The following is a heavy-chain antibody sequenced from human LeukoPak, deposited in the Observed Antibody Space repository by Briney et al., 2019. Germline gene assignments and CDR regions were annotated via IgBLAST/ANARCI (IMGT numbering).Heavy chain of an antibody. Sequence: SETLSLTCTVSGGSISSYYWSWIRQPAGKGLEWIGCIYTSGSTNYNPSLKSRVTMSVDTSKNQFSLKLSSVTAADTAVYYCARDRPSIAARLIFDYWGQGTLVTVSS. CDR3: ARDRPSIAARLIFDY. V-gene: IGHV4-4*07. CDR1: GGSISSYY. J-gene: IGHJ4*02. D-gene: IGHD6-6*01. CDR2: IYTSGST.